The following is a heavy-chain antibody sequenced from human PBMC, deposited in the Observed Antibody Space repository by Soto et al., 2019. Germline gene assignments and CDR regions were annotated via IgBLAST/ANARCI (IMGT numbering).Heavy chain of an antibody. J-gene: IGHJ3*02. D-gene: IGHD3-10*01. CDR1: GYTFTSYA. CDR3: ARGLTMVRGVILDAFDI. CDR2: INAGNGNT. Sequence: QVQLVQSGAEVKKPGASVKVSCKASGYTFTSYAMHWVRQAPGQRLEWMGWINAGNGNTKYSQNFQGRVTITRDTSASTADMELSSLRSEDTAVYYCARGLTMVRGVILDAFDIWGQGTMVTVSS. V-gene: IGHV1-3*01.